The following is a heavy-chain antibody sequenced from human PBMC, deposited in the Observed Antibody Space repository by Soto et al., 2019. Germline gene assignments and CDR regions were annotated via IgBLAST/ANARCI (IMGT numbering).Heavy chain of an antibody. Sequence: GGSLRLSCAASGFTFSSYSMNWVRQAPGKGLEWVSYISSSSSTIYYADSVKGRFTISRDNAKNSLYLQMNSLRDEDTAVYYCARPPYYDFWSGYSGPTDAFDIWGQGTMVTVSS. CDR3: ARPPYYDFWSGYSGPTDAFDI. D-gene: IGHD3-3*01. J-gene: IGHJ3*02. V-gene: IGHV3-48*02. CDR2: ISSSSSTI. CDR1: GFTFSSYS.